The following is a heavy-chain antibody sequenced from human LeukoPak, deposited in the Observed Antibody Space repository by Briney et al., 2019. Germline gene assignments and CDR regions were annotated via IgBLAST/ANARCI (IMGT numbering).Heavy chain of an antibody. CDR2: IYYSGST. V-gene: IGHV4-59*08. CDR3: AGVATIVVNYYYMDV. CDR1: GGSISSYY. Sequence: PSETLSPTCTVSGGSISSYYWSWIRQPPGKGLEWIGYIYYSGSTNYNPSLKSRVTISVDTSKNQFSLKLSSVTAADTAVYYCAGVATIVVNYYYMDVWGKGTPVTVSS. D-gene: IGHD5-12*01. J-gene: IGHJ6*03.